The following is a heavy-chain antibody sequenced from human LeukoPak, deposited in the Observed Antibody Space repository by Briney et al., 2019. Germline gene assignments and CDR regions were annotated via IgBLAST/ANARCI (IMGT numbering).Heavy chain of an antibody. CDR3: ARVAGWHWFDP. Sequence: PGGYLRLSCAASGFTFSSYGMTWVRQAPGIGLEGVSFLRPSRANTSYEYSGKGRFTISRDNSKNTVYLQMDNMRDDDTAVYYCARVAGWHWFDPWGQGTLVTVSS. CDR1: GFTFSSYG. J-gene: IGHJ5*02. V-gene: IGHV3-23*01. CDR2: LRPSRANT. D-gene: IGHD6-19*01.